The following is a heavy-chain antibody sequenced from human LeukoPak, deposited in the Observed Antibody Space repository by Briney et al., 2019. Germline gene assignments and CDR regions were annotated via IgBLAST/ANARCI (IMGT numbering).Heavy chain of an antibody. CDR1: GYTFTSYA. J-gene: IGHJ1*01. Sequence: ASVKVSCKASGYTFTSYAMHWVRQAPGQRLEWMGWINAGNGNTKYSQKFQGRVTITRDTSASTAYMELTSLRSEDTAVYYCATLAAAGTAFQHWRQSTPVNGS. D-gene: IGHD6-13*01. CDR2: INAGNGNT. CDR3: ATLAAAGTAFQH. V-gene: IGHV1-3*01.